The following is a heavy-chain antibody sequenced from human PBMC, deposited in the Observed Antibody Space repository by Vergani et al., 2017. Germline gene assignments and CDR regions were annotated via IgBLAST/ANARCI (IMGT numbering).Heavy chain of an antibody. CDR2: IYYSGST. CDR1: GGSISSSSYY. D-gene: IGHD2-2*01. J-gene: IGHJ4*02. CDR3: ARDAYHLLTGNFDY. Sequence: QLQLQESGPGLVKPSETLSLSCTVSGGSISSSSYYWGWIRQPPGKGLEWIGSIYYSGSTFYNPSLKSRVTMSVDTSKNLFSLKLTSVTAADTAVYYCARDAYHLLTGNFDYWGQGTLVTVSS. V-gene: IGHV4-39*07.